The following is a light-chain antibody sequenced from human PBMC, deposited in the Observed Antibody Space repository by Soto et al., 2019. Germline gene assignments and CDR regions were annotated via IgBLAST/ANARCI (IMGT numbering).Light chain of an antibody. CDR2: GDS. J-gene: IGLJ2*01. CDR3: QSYVNRLSGHVV. CDR1: SSDIGADSD. V-gene: IGLV1-40*01. Sequence: QSVLTQPPSVSGAPGQRVTISCTGGSSDIGADSDVHWYQQLPGTAPRLLIYGDSNRPSGVPARFSGSKSGSSASLAITGIQAEDEADYYCQSYVNRLSGHVVFGGGTQLTVL.